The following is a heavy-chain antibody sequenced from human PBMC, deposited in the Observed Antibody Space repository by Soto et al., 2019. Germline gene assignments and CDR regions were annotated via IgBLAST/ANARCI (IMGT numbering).Heavy chain of an antibody. D-gene: IGHD6-13*01. CDR2: IDWDDDK. V-gene: IGHV2-70*01. J-gene: IGHJ6*02. Sequence: SGPTLVNPTQTLTLTCTFSGFSLSTSGMCVSWIRQPPGKALEWLALIDWDDDKYYSTSLKTRLTISKDTSKNQVVLTMTNMDPVDTATYYCARMRPAAAGKYLGHYYYGMDVWGQGTTVTVSS. CDR3: ARMRPAAAGKYLGHYYYGMDV. CDR1: GFSLSTSGMC.